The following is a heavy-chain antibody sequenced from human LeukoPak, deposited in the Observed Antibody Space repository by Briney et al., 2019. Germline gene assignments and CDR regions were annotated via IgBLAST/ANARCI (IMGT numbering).Heavy chain of an antibody. CDR3: ARVPDYYGSGSPYFDY. J-gene: IGHJ4*02. V-gene: IGHV4-59*01. Sequence: SETLSLTCTVSGGSISSYYWSWIRQPPGKGLEWIGYIYYSGSTNYNPSLKSRVTISVDTSKNQFSLKLSSVTAADTAVYYCARVPDYYGSGSPYFDYWGQGTLVTVSS. D-gene: IGHD3-10*01. CDR1: GGSISSYY. CDR2: IYYSGST.